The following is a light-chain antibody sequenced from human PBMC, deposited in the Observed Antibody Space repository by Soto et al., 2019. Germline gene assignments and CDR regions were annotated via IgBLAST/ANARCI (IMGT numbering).Light chain of an antibody. J-gene: IGKJ2*01. CDR1: QSFIHSNGNTY. V-gene: IGKV2-30*02. CDR2: QVF. Sequence: DVVMTQSPLSLPVTLGQPASISCRSTQSFIHSNGNTYLTWFHQRPGQSPRRLIYQVFNRDSGVPDRFSGSGSGTDFTLKISRVEAEDVGVYYCMQGSLWPFTFGQGTRLEIK. CDR3: MQGSLWPFT.